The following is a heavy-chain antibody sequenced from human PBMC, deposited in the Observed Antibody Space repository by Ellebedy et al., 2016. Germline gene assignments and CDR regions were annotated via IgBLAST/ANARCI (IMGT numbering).Heavy chain of an antibody. CDR3: ARGVGSGWFDP. J-gene: IGHJ5*02. Sequence: GESLKISCAASGFTFSNYVMNWVRQAPGKGLEWVSAIFSDGNTYYADSVKGRFTISRDNSKNTLYLQMNSLRAEDTAVYYCARGVGSGWFDPWGQGTLVTVSS. CDR2: IFSDGNT. D-gene: IGHD2-15*01. V-gene: IGHV3-53*01. CDR1: GFTFSNYV.